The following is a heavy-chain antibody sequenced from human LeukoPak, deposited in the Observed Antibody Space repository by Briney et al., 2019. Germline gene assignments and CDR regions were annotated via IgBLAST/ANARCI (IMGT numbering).Heavy chain of an antibody. J-gene: IGHJ4*02. D-gene: IGHD1/OR15-1a*01. CDR2: ISSNGGST. V-gene: IGHV3-64*01. CDR3: ARGQTMAPDYFDY. Sequence: PGGSLRLSCVASGFTFGNYAIHWVRQAPGKGLEYVSGISSNGGSTDYANSVKGRFTISRDNSKNTLYLQMGSLRAEDMAVYYCARGQTMAPDYFDYWGQGNLVTVSS. CDR1: GFTFGNYA.